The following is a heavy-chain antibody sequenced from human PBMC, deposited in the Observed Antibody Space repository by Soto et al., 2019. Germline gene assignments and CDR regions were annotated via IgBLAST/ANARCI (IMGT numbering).Heavy chain of an antibody. CDR1: GGTFSSYA. CDR2: IIPICGTA. CDR3: AGAYHSGYDYASGWFDP. D-gene: IGHD5-12*01. Sequence: QVQLVQSGAEVKKPGSSVKVSCKASGGTFSSYAISWVRQAPGQGLEWMGGIIPICGTANYAQKFQGRVTITADEGTSTAYMELSCLRSEDTAVYCCAGAYHSGYDYASGWFDPWGQGTLVAVTS. J-gene: IGHJ5*02. V-gene: IGHV1-69*01.